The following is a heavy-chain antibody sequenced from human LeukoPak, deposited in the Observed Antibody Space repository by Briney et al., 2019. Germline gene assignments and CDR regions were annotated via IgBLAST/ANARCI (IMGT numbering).Heavy chain of an antibody. CDR3: ASMVRGATTPDDY. CDR1: GFTFSSYE. V-gene: IGHV3-48*03. Sequence: PGGALRLSCAASGFTFSSYEMNWVRQAPGEGLEWVSYISSSGSTIYYADSVKGRFTISRDNAKNSLYLQMNSLRAEDTAVYYCASMVRGATTPDDYWGQGTLVTVSS. D-gene: IGHD3-10*01. CDR2: ISSSGSTI. J-gene: IGHJ4*02.